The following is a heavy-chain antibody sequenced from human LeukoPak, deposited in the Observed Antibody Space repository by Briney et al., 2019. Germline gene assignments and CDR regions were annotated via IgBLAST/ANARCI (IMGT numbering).Heavy chain of an antibody. CDR1: GYTFTGYY. D-gene: IGHD3-9*01. CDR2: INPNHCDT. J-gene: IGHJ4*02. CDR3: ARSPHILTGENFDY. Sequence: ASVKVSCKASGYTFTGYYMHWVRQAPGQGLEWMGWINPNHCDTNYAQKFQDRVSMTRDTSISTAYMHLSRLRSADTAVYYCARSPHILTGENFDYWGKGTLLTVSS. V-gene: IGHV1-2*02.